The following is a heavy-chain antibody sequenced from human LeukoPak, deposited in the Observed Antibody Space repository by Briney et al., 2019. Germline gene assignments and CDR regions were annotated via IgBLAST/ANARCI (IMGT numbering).Heavy chain of an antibody. J-gene: IGHJ6*02. CDR2: ISSSSYI. V-gene: IGHV3-21*01. D-gene: IGHD6-6*01. Sequence: GGSLRLSCAASGFTFSSYSMNWVRQAPGKGLEWVSSISSSSYIYYADSVKGRFTISRDNAKNSLYLQMNSLRAEDTAVYYCARDRLAARPCGMDVWGQGTTVTVSS. CDR3: ARDRLAARPCGMDV. CDR1: GFTFSSYS.